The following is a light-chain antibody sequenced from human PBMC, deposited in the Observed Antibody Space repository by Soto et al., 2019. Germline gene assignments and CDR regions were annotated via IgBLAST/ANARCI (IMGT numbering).Light chain of an antibody. Sequence: DIVMTQSPLSLPVTPGEPASISCRSSQSLLYSNGYNYLHWCHLKPGQSPQILIYLGSNRASGVPDRFSGSGSGTDFTLKISRVEAEDVGVYYCMQALQTPWTFGQGTKVEIK. V-gene: IGKV2-28*01. CDR3: MQALQTPWT. CDR1: QSLLYSNGYNY. CDR2: LGS. J-gene: IGKJ1*01.